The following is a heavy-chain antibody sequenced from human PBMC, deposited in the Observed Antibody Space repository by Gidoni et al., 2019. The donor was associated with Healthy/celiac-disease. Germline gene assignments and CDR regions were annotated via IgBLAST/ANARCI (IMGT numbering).Heavy chain of an antibody. D-gene: IGHD2-15*01. V-gene: IGHV4-39*01. CDR3: ARRVADGVTRVFDY. CDR2: IYSSGST. J-gene: IGHJ4*02. Sequence: QLQLQESGPGLVKPSETLSLTCTVSGGSLRSSSFYWGWIRPPPGKGLEWIGSIYSSGSTYYNPSLKSRVTISVDTSKNQCSLKLSSVTAADTAVYYCARRVADGVTRVFDYWGQGTLVTVSS. CDR1: GGSLRSSSFY.